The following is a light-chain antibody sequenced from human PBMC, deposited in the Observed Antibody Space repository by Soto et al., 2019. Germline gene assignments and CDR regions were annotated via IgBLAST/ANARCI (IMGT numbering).Light chain of an antibody. V-gene: IGKV3-20*01. J-gene: IGKJ1*01. CDR1: QTVRTNN. CDR3: QQYGSSSWT. CDR2: GAS. Sequence: EIVLTQSPGTLSLSPGKRATLSCRASQTVRTNNLAWYQQRPGQAPRLLIYGASSRATGIPDRFSGSGSGTDFTLTISRLEPEDFAVYYCQQYGSSSWTFGQGTKVDIK.